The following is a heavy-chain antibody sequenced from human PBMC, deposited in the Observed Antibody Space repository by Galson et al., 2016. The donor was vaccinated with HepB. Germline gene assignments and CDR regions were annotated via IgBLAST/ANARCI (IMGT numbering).Heavy chain of an antibody. Sequence: SVKVSCKASGFTFTGYYMHWVRQAPGQGLEWMGWINPNSGATNYAQQFQGGVTMTRDTSTSTAYMELSRLRSDDTAVYYCARARITIFGVIHSVEYWGQGTLVTVSS. V-gene: IGHV1-2*02. CDR2: INPNSGAT. D-gene: IGHD3-3*01. CDR1: GFTFTGYY. J-gene: IGHJ4*02. CDR3: ARARITIFGVIHSVEY.